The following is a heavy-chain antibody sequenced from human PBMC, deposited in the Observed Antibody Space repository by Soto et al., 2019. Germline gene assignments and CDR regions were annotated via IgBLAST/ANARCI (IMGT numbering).Heavy chain of an antibody. CDR2: ISAYNGNT. D-gene: IGHD2-15*01. V-gene: IGHV1-18*01. J-gene: IGHJ6*02. CDR1: GYTLTSYV. CDR3: ARDQRTGGYCSGGSCYSGAYYYYYVMDV. Sequence: ASVKVSWKASGYTLTSYVSSWVRQAPGQGLEWMGWISAYNGNTNYAQKLQGRVTMTTDTSTSTAYMELSSLRSEDTAVYYCARDQRTGGYCSGGSCYSGAYYYYYVMDVWGQGTTVTVSS.